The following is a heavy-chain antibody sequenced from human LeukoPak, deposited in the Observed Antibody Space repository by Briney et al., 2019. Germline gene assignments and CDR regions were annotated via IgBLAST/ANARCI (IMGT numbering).Heavy chain of an antibody. Sequence: GGSLRLPCAASGFTFSSYSMNWVRQAPGKGLEWVSSISSSSSYIYYADSVKGRFTISRDNSKNTLYLQMNSLRAEDTAVYYCAKDGYSSSWYFIDYWGQGTLVTVSS. CDR1: GFTFSSYS. CDR2: ISSSSSYI. V-gene: IGHV3-21*01. D-gene: IGHD6-13*01. J-gene: IGHJ4*02. CDR3: AKDGYSSSWYFIDY.